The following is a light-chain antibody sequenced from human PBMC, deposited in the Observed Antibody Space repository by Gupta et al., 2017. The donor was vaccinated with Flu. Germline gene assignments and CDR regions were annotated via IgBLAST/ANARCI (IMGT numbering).Light chain of an antibody. CDR1: QSVSSSY. V-gene: IGKV3-20*01. CDR2: GTS. Sequence: LSLSPGERATLSCRASQSVSSSYLAWYQQKPGQAPRLLIYGTSNRDTGIPDRFSGSGSGTDFTLTITRLEPEEFAVYYCQQYGSSPRYSFGQGTXLEIK. J-gene: IGKJ2*03. CDR3: QQYGSSPRYS.